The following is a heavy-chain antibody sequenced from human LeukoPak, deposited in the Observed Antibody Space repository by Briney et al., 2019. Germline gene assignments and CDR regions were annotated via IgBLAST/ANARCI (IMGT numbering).Heavy chain of an antibody. D-gene: IGHD6-6*01. CDR3: AREELAARRGAFDI. CDR2: IYYSGNT. Sequence: SETLSLTCTVSGGSIFTYYWSWIRQPPGKGLEWIGYIYYSGNTNYNPSLKSRVTISVDTSKNQFSLKLRSVTAADTAVYYCAREELAARRGAFDIWGQGSVVSVSS. J-gene: IGHJ3*02. V-gene: IGHV4-59*01. CDR1: GGSIFTYY.